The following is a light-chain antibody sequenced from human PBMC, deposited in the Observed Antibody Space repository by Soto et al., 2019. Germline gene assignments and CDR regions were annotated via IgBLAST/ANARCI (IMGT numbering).Light chain of an antibody. CDR3: CSYAGLVV. CDR2: EGS. Sequence: QSALTQPASVSGSPGQSITISCTGTSSDVGSYNLVSWYQQHPGKAPKLMIYEGSKRPSGVSNRFSGSKSGNTASLTSSGLQAEDEADYYCCSYAGLVVFGGGTKVTVL. J-gene: IGLJ2*01. CDR1: SSDVGSYNL. V-gene: IGLV2-23*01.